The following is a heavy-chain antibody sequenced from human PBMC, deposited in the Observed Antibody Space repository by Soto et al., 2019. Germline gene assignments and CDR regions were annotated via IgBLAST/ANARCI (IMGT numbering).Heavy chain of an antibody. CDR3: ARDVDYGSGSYRPRFDY. J-gene: IGHJ4*02. CDR2: ISYSGIT. V-gene: IGHV4-30-4*01. CDR1: GGSIITGEYY. D-gene: IGHD3-10*01. Sequence: SETLSLTCTVSGGSIITGEYYWSWIRQAPGKGLEWVGLISYSGITDYNPSLKSRVAISIDTSKNQFSLKLSSVTAADTAVYYCARDVDYGSGSYRPRFDYWGQGTLVTVSS.